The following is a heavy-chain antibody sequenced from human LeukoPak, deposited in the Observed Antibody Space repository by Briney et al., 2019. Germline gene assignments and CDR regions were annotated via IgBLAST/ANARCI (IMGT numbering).Heavy chain of an antibody. J-gene: IGHJ4*02. D-gene: IGHD6-6*01. V-gene: IGHV4-34*01. CDR1: GGSFSDYY. Sequence: SETLSLTCAVYGGSFSDYYRSWIRQPPGKGLEWIREINHSGSTNYNPSLKSRVIMSVDTSKNQFSLRLSSVTAADTAVYYCASRTYSYSTSSRRRFDYWGQGTLVTVSS. CDR3: ASRTYSYSTSSRRRFDY. CDR2: INHSGST.